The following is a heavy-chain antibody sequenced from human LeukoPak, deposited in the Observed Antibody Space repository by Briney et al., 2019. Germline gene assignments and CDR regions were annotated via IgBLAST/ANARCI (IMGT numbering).Heavy chain of an antibody. CDR1: GFTFSSYA. J-gene: IGHJ4*02. V-gene: IGHV3-30-3*01. D-gene: IGHD5-24*01. Sequence: GGSLRLSCAASGFTFSSYAMHWVRQAPGKGLEWVAVISYDGSNKYYADSVKGRFTISRDNSKNTLYLQMNSLRAEDTAVYYCARGGEARWLQLGNFDYWGQGTLVTVSS. CDR2: ISYDGSNK. CDR3: ARGGEARWLQLGNFDY.